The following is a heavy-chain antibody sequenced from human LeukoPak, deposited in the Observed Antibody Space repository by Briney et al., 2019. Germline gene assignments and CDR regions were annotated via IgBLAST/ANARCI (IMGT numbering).Heavy chain of an antibody. Sequence: SETLSLTCTVSGGSISSYYWSWIRQPAGKGLEWIGRIYTSGSTNYNPSLKSRVTMSVDTSKNQFSLKLSSVTAADTAVYYCARDRLPNYDFWSGYYFDWGQGTLVTVSP. V-gene: IGHV4-4*07. D-gene: IGHD3-3*01. J-gene: IGHJ4*02. CDR1: GGSISSYY. CDR2: IYTSGST. CDR3: ARDRLPNYDFWSGYYFD.